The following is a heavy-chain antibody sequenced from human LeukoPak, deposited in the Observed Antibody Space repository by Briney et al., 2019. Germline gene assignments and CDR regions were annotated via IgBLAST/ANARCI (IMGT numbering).Heavy chain of an antibody. CDR2: IKKDGNEK. J-gene: IGHJ4*02. CDR1: GFTFNNYW. CDR3: TREWAGPGDY. V-gene: IGHV3-7*03. D-gene: IGHD1-1*01. Sequence: GALRLSCVASGFTFNNYWMSWVRQAPGKGLEWVANIKKDGNEKYYVDSVKGRFTISRDNARNSLYLQMNGLRAEDTAVYYCTREWAGPGDYWGQGTLVTVSS.